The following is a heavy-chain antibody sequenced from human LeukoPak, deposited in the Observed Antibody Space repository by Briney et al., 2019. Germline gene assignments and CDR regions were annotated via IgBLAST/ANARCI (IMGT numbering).Heavy chain of an antibody. CDR2: MNPNSGNT. J-gene: IGHJ4*02. Sequence: GASVKVSCKASGYTFTSYDINWVRQATGQGREWMGWMNPNSGNTGYAQKFQGRVTITRNTSISTAYMELSSLGSEDTAVYYCARDFYYDTDGYYGLDYWGQGTLVTV. D-gene: IGHD3-22*01. CDR1: GYTFTSYD. CDR3: ARDFYYDTDGYYGLDY. V-gene: IGHV1-8*03.